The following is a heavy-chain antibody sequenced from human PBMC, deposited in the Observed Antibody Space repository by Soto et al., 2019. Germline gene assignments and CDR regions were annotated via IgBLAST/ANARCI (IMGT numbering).Heavy chain of an antibody. V-gene: IGHV4-59*11. CDR2: IYLGGSI. Sequence: QVQLQESGPGLVKPSETLSLTYNASGASITSHYFAWILQTPGRRLEWLGFIYLGGSINYNPSFNSRVIISVDTSKYQFAVRLTSVTAADTAVYYCARARYDSIGFSLDSWGLGTLVTVSS. CDR3: ARARYDSIGFSLDS. J-gene: IGHJ5*01. D-gene: IGHD3-22*01. CDR1: GASITSHY.